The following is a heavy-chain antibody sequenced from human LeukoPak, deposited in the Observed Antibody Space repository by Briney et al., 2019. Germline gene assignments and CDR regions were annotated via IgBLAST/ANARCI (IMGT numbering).Heavy chain of an antibody. CDR1: GFTFSSYG. V-gene: IGHV3-30*02. CDR2: IRYDGTNK. CDR3: AKGLGVRYFDWPPWD. Sequence: PGGSLRLSCAASGFTFSSYGMQWVRQAPGKGLEWVSFIRYDGTNKYYADSMKGRFTISRDNSKNTLYLQMNSLRGEDTAVYYCAKGLGVRYFDWPPWDWGQGTLVTVSS. J-gene: IGHJ4*02. D-gene: IGHD3-9*01.